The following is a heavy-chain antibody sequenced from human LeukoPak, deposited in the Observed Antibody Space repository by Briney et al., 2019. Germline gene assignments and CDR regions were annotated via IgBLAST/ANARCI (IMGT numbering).Heavy chain of an antibody. CDR2: INHSGST. J-gene: IGHJ6*02. CDR3: ARRSGYCSGGSCYGIRHYYYYGVDV. CDR1: GGSFSGYY. Sequence: PSETLSLTCAVYGGSFSGYYWSWIRQPPGKGLEWIGEINHSGSTNYNPSLKSRVTISVDTSKNQFSLKLSSVTAADTAVYYCARRSGYCSGGSCYGIRHYYYYGVDVWGQGTTVTVSS. V-gene: IGHV4-34*01. D-gene: IGHD2-15*01.